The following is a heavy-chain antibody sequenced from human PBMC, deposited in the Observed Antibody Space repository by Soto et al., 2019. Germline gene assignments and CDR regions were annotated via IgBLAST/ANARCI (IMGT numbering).Heavy chain of an antibody. CDR2: NYHSGST. D-gene: IGHD6-19*01. CDR1: GGPISSSNW. V-gene: IGHV4-4*02. Sequence: PSETLSLTCALSGGPISSSNWWSWVRKPPGKGLEWIGENYHSGSTNYNPSLKSRVTISVDKSRNQFSLKLSSVTAADTAVYYCTRLMHSSGADYWGQGTLVT. CDR3: TRLMHSSGADY. J-gene: IGHJ4*02.